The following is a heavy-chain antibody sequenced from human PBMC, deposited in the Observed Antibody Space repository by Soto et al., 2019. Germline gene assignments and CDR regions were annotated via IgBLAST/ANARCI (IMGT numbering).Heavy chain of an antibody. CDR3: ARGYCSSTSCYAWYFDY. Sequence: SETLSLTCTVSGGSISSYYWSWIRQPPGKGLEWIGYIYYSGSTNYNLSLKSRVTISVDTSKNQFSLKLSSVTAADTAVYYCARGYCSSTSCYAWYFDYWGQGTLVTVSS. CDR2: IYYSGST. V-gene: IGHV4-59*01. D-gene: IGHD2-2*01. J-gene: IGHJ4*02. CDR1: GGSISSYY.